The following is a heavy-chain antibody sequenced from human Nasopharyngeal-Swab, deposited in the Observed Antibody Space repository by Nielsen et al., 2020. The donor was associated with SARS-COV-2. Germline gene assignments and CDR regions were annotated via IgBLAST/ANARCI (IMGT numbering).Heavy chain of an antibody. V-gene: IGHV3-33*01. J-gene: IGHJ6*03. D-gene: IGHD3-22*01. Sequence: GESLKISCAASGFTFSSYGMHWVRQAPGKGLEWVAVIWYDGSNKYYADSVKGRFTISRDNSKNTLYLQMNSLRAEDTAVYYCARDNSYYYDSSGYPYYYYYYMDVWGKGTTVTVSS. CDR1: GFTFSSYG. CDR3: ARDNSYYYDSSGYPYYYYYYMDV. CDR2: IWYDGSNK.